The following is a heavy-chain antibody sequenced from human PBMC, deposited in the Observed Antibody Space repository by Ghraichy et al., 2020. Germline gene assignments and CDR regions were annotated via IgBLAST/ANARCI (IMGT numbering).Heavy chain of an antibody. CDR1: GYTFTSYD. Sequence: ASVKVSCKASGYTFTSYDINWVRQATGQGLEWMGWMNPNSGNTGYAQKFQGRVTMTRNTSISTAYMELSSLRSEDTAVYYCARGGYDFWSGYLANWFDPWGQGTLVTVSS. CDR2: MNPNSGNT. CDR3: ARGGYDFWSGYLANWFDP. V-gene: IGHV1-8*01. D-gene: IGHD3-3*01. J-gene: IGHJ5*02.